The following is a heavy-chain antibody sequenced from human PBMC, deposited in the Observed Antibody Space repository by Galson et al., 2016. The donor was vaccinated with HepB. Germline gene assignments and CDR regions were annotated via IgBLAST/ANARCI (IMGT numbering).Heavy chain of an antibody. V-gene: IGHV1-46*01. J-gene: IGHJ5*02. CDR2: INPSGDIT. CDR1: GYTFTNYY. Sequence: SVKVSCKASGYTFTNYYMHWVRQAPGQGLEWMGVINPSGDITSYAQKFEGRVTVTRDTSTSTVYMELSSLRSEDTAVYYCAREPVIAVLAANNWFDPWGQGTLVTVSS. CDR3: AREPVIAVLAANNWFDP. D-gene: IGHD6-19*01.